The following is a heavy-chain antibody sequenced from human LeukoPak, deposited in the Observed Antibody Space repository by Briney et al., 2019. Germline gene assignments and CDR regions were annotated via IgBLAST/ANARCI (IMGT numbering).Heavy chain of an antibody. V-gene: IGHV1-69*08. J-gene: IGHJ5*02. CDR3: TRVNLRGSNYNWFDP. CDR1: GGTFLSHT. D-gene: IGHD3-10*01. CDR2: ITPVIETA. Sequence: GSSVKVSCKTSGGTFLSHTFSWVRQAPGHGLEWIGKITPVIETAKYAQTFQCRVSIYTDRDTTTVYMDLSGLRPDDTADYYCTRVNLRGSNYNWFDPWGQGTRVIVSS.